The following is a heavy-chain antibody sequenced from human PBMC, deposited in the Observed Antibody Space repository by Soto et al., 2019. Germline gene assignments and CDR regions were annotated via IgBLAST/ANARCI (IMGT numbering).Heavy chain of an antibody. Sequence: EVQLLESGGGLVQPGGSLRLSCEASGFTFSAYAMSWVRQAPGKGLEWVSALTDNGGGTYYADSVKGRFTVARDNFKNHLELQMNGLRAEDTAIYCCAKLVVPSSSCYYFDYWGQGALVTVSS. J-gene: IGHJ4*02. CDR3: AKLVVPSSSCYYFDY. D-gene: IGHD2-21*01. CDR2: LTDNGGGT. CDR1: GFTFSAYA. V-gene: IGHV3-23*01.